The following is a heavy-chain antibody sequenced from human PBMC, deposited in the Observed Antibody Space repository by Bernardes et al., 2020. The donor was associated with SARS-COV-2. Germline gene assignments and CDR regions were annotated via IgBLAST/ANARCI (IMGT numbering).Heavy chain of an antibody. CDR3: AGVSWGSYYAFRWFDP. V-gene: IGHV4-4*02. CDR2: IYHTGST. CDR1: GGSISSCYW. J-gene: IGHJ5*02. Sequence: SETLSLTCAVSGGSISSCYWWSCVRQPPGRGLGWIGEIYHTGSTNYNPYLKSRVTISVDKSKNQFSLKLSSVTAADTAVYYCAGVSWGSYYAFRWFDPWGQGTLVTVSS. D-gene: IGHD1-26*01.